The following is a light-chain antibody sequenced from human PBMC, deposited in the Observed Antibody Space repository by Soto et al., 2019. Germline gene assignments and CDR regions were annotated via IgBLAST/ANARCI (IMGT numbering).Light chain of an antibody. Sequence: EIVMTQSPATLSVSPGERATLCFRASQSVSSNLAWYQQKPGQAPRLLIYGASTRATGIPARFSGSGSGTEFTLTISSLQSEDFAVYYCQQYNNWPETFGQGTKVDIK. V-gene: IGKV3-15*01. CDR2: GAS. J-gene: IGKJ1*01. CDR3: QQYNNWPET. CDR1: QSVSSN.